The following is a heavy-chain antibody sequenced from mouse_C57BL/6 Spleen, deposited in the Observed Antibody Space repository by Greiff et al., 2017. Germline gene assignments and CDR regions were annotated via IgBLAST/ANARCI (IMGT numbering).Heavy chain of an antibody. CDR3: ATEGLRPAWFAY. Sequence: QVQLQQPGAELVKPGASVKMSCKASGYTFTSYWITWVKQRPGQGLEWIGDIYPGSGSTNYNEKFNSKATLTVDTSSSTAYMQLSSLTSEDSAVYYCATEGLRPAWFAYWGQGTLVTVSA. D-gene: IGHD2-4*01. CDR1: GYTFTSYW. V-gene: IGHV1-55*01. CDR2: IYPGSGST. J-gene: IGHJ3*01.